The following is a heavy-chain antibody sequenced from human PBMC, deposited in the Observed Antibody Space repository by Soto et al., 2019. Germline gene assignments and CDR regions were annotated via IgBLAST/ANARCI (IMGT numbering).Heavy chain of an antibody. Sequence: EVELLESGGGLVQPGGSLRLSCVASRFTFTSYAMSWVRQAPGKGLEWVEAISARGGATIHADAVKGRLNISRDNSKNTLYLQMNSLRAEDTAVYYCAKDVEGGSLFRGAFDYWGQGTQVTVSS. CDR3: AKDVEGGSLFRGAFDY. CDR1: RFTFTSYA. D-gene: IGHD1-26*01. J-gene: IGHJ4*02. V-gene: IGHV3-23*01. CDR2: ISARGGAT.